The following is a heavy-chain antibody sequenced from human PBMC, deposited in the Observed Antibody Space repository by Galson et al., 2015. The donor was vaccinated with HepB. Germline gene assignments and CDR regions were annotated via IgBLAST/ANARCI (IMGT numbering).Heavy chain of an antibody. CDR2: THYSGST. D-gene: IGHD3-10*01. V-gene: IGHV4-31*03. CDR3: ARGSEDNYGSFDY. J-gene: IGHJ4*02. CDR1: GGSLGSGGYY. Sequence: LSLTCTVSGGSLGSGGYYWSWIRQHPGKGLEWIGYTHYSGSTYYNPSLGGRLTISEGMSKNQFSLKLSSVTAADTAIYYCARGSEDNYGSFDYWGQGTLVTVSS.